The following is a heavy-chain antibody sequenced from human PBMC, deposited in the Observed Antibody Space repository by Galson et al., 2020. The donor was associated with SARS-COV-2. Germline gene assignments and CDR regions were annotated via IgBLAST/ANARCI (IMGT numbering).Heavy chain of an antibody. D-gene: IGHD2-15*01. CDR2: IYSGGST. Sequence: GGSLRLSCAASGFTVSSNYMSWVRQAPGKGLEWVSVIYSGGSTYYADSVKGRFTISRDNSKNTLYLQMYSLRAEDTAVYYCARDLLEYRGMDVGGQGTTVTVSS. J-gene: IGHJ6*02. CDR3: ARDLLEYRGMDV. V-gene: IGHV3-53*01. CDR1: GFTVSSNY.